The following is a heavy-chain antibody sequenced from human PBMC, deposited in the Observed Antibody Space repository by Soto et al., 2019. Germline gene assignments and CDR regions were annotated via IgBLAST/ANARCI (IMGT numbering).Heavy chain of an antibody. CDR3: SGRAPEGFDP. V-gene: IGHV4-39*01. CDR1: GGSIGTSAYY. J-gene: IGHJ5*02. Sequence: SETLSLTCAVSGGSIGTSAYYWGWIRQAPGKGLEWIGSINHSGNTYLSPSLKDRVTMSVDTSKNSFSLKLRSATAADTGLYYSSGRAPEGFDPWGQGTMVTVYS. CDR2: INHSGNT.